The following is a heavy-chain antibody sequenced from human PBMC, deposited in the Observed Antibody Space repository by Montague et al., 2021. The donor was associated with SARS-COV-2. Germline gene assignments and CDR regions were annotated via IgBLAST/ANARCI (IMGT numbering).Heavy chain of an antibody. D-gene: IGHD3-9*01. CDR3: ARTYYDILPNLYYFDY. CDR1: GFSLSTSGMC. V-gene: IGHV2-70*01. Sequence: PALVKPTQTLTLTCTFSGFSLSTSGMCVSWIRQPPGKALEWLALIDWDDDKYYSTSLKTRLPISKDTSKNQVVLTMTNMDPVDTATYYCARTYYDILPNLYYFDYWGQGTLVTVSS. CDR2: IDWDDDK. J-gene: IGHJ4*02.